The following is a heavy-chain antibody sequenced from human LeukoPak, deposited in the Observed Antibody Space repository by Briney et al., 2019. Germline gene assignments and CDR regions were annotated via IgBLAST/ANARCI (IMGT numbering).Heavy chain of an antibody. V-gene: IGHV3-21*01. CDR3: ARDRALWDGLRDAFDI. CDR2: ISSSSSYI. CDR1: GFTFSSYS. Sequence: PGGSLRLSCAASGFTFSSYSMNWVRQAPGKGLEWVSSISSSSSYIYYADSVKGRFTISRDNAKNSLYLQMNSLRAEDTAVYYCARDRALWDGLRDAFDIWGQGTMVTVSS. D-gene: IGHD3/OR15-3a*01. J-gene: IGHJ3*02.